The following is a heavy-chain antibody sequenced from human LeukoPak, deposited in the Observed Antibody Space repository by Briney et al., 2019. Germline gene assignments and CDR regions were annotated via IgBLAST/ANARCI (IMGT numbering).Heavy chain of an antibody. D-gene: IGHD6-13*01. CDR1: GYTFTNYG. CDR3: AKNGSSYCDN. Sequence: ASVKVSCKASGYTFTNYGISWVRQAPGQGLEWMGWISVYNGYTEYAQKLQGRVTMTANTSTSTAYMELRSLRSDDTAVYYCAKNGSSYCDNWGQGTLVTVSS. V-gene: IGHV1-18*01. J-gene: IGHJ4*02. CDR2: ISVYNGYT.